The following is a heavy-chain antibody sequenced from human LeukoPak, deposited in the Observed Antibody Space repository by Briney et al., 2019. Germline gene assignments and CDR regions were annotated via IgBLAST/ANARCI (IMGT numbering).Heavy chain of an antibody. CDR3: ASADGGNSGHAFDI. Sequence: PSETLSLTCTVSGGYISTYYWSWIRQSAEKGLEWIGRIYSSGSANYNPSLKSRLAMSVDTSKNQFSLRLSSVTAADTAVYYCASADGGNSGHAFDIWGQGTIVTVSS. CDR2: IYSSGSA. J-gene: IGHJ3*02. CDR1: GGYISTYY. D-gene: IGHD4-23*01. V-gene: IGHV4-4*07.